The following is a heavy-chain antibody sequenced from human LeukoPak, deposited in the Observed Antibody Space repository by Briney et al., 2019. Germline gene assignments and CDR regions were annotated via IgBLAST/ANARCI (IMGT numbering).Heavy chain of an antibody. CDR2: MNPNSGNT. V-gene: IGHV1-8*01. J-gene: IGHJ3*02. Sequence: ASVKVSCKASGYTFTSYDINWVRQATGQGLEWMGWMNPNSGNTGYAQKFQGRVTMTRNTSISTAYMELSSLRSEDTAVYYCARGPSYDSSGYGYDAFDIWGQGTMVTVSS. CDR3: ARGPSYDSSGYGYDAFDI. CDR1: GYTFTSYD. D-gene: IGHD3-22*01.